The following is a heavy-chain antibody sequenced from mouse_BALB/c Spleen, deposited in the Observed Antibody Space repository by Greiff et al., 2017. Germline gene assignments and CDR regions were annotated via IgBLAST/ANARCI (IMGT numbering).Heavy chain of an antibody. CDR1: GFSLTSYG. D-gene: IGHD1-1*01. CDR3: ARESYYGSSYVYYAMDY. V-gene: IGHV2-9*02. Sequence: QVQLQQSGPGLVAPSQSLSITCTVSGFSLTSYGVHWVRQPPGKGLEWLGVIWAGGSTNYNSALMSRLSISKDNSKSQVFLKMNSLQTDDTAMYYCARESYYGSSYVYYAMDYWGQGTSVTVSS. CDR2: IWAGGST. J-gene: IGHJ4*01.